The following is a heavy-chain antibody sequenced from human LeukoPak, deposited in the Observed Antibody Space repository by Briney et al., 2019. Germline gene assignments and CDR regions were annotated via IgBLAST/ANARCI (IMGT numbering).Heavy chain of an antibody. D-gene: IGHD3-9*01. V-gene: IGHV1-2*02. CDR1: GYTFTGYY. CDR2: INPNSGGT. CDR3: AREGYDILTGYYNV. J-gene: IGHJ4*02. Sequence: ASVKVSCKASGYTFTGYYMHRVRQAPGQGLEWMGWINPNSGGTNYAQKFQGRVTMTRDTSISTAYMELSRLRSGDTAVYYCAREGYDILTGYYNVWGQGTLVTVSS.